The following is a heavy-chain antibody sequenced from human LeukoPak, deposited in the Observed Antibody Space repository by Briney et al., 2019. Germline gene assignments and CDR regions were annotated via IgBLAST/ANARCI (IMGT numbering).Heavy chain of an antibody. Sequence: GGSLRLSCAASGFTFSSYWMHWVRQAPGKGLVWVSRINTDGSSTSYADSVKGRFTISRDNAKNTLYLQMNSLRAEDTAVYYCARARYFDWFLYDYWGQGTLVTVSS. J-gene: IGHJ4*02. D-gene: IGHD3-9*01. V-gene: IGHV3-74*01. CDR3: ARARYFDWFLYDY. CDR1: GFTFSSYW. CDR2: INTDGSST.